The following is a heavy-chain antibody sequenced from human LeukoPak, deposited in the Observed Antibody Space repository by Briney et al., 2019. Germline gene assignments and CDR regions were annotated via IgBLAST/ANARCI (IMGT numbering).Heavy chain of an antibody. V-gene: IGHV1-46*01. J-gene: IGHJ3*02. CDR2: INPSTGST. Sequence: ASVKVSCKASGYTFTSYYIFWVRQAPGQGLEWMGIINPSTGSTSYSQKFQGRVTMTRDMSTSTVYMELSSLRSEDTAVYYCARGGDGYTYAFDIWGQGTMVTVSS. CDR1: GYTFTSYY. D-gene: IGHD5-24*01. CDR3: ARGGDGYTYAFDI.